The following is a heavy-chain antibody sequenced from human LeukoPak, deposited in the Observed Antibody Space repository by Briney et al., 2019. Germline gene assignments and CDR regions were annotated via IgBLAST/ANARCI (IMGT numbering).Heavy chain of an antibody. CDR1: GFIFDDYD. J-gene: IGHJ6*03. CDR2: IYYSGST. D-gene: IGHD3-10*01. V-gene: IGHV4-59*01. CDR3: ARVQGVTMVRGVIISGGYMDV. Sequence: GSPRLSCAASGFIFDDYDMNWVRQAPGKGLEWIGHIYYSGSTNYNPSLKSRVTISVDTSKNQFSLKLSSVTAADTAVYYCARVQGVTMVRGVIISGGYMDVWGKGTTVTVSS.